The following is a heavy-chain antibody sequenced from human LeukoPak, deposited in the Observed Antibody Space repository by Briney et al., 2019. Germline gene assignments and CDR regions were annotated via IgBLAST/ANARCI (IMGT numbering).Heavy chain of an antibody. Sequence: PSETLSLTCTVYGGSISSYYWSWIRQPAGKGLEWIGRIYTSGSTNYNPSLKSRVTMSVDTSKNQFSLKLSSVTAADTAVYYCAREVMVRGVIITLGNWFDPWGQGTLVTVSS. J-gene: IGHJ5*02. CDR2: IYTSGST. CDR3: AREVMVRGVIITLGNWFDP. CDR1: GGSISSYY. V-gene: IGHV4-4*07. D-gene: IGHD3-10*01.